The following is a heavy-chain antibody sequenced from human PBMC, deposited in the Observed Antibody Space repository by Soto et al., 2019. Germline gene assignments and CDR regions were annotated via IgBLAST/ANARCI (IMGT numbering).Heavy chain of an antibody. CDR2: INPDSGAT. Sequence: HEHLVQSGAEVKRPGASLKVSCKASGYSFTGYYIHWVRQAPGQGLEWMGWINPDSGATNYAQNFQGRVTLTSDTSISTDSMDLTSLTSDDTAVYNCARGDYGTGGYPFPYVDYWGQGTLVIVS. CDR1: GYSFTGYY. V-gene: IGHV1-2*02. CDR3: ARGDYGTGGYPFPYVDY. D-gene: IGHD2-8*02. J-gene: IGHJ4*02.